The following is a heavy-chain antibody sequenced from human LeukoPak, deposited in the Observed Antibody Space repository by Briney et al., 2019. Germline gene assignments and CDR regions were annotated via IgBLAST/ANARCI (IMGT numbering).Heavy chain of an antibody. V-gene: IGHV1-2*02. CDR1: GYTFTGYY. CDR2: INPNSGGT. J-gene: IGHJ3*02. D-gene: IGHD6-19*01. CDR3: ARETRVWDSSGGGLIAVDI. Sequence: ASVTVSCKASGYTFTGYYMHWLRQAPGQGLEWMGWINPNSGGTNYAQKFQRRVTMTRDTSISTAYMELSRLRPDDTAVYYCARETRVWDSSGGGLIAVDIWGEGTMVTVSS.